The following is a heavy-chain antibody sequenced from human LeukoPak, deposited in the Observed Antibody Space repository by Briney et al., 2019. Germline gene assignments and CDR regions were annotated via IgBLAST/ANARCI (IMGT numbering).Heavy chain of an antibody. CDR1: GYTFTSYG. D-gene: IGHD3-10*01. J-gene: IGHJ6*03. CDR2: INPNSGGT. Sequence: ASVKVSCKASGYTFTSYGISWVRQAPGQGLEWMGWINPNSGGTNYAQKFQGRVTMTRDTSISTAYMELSRLRSDDTAVYYCARDPGVITMVRGVRKYYYYYMDVWGKGTTVTISS. V-gene: IGHV1-2*02. CDR3: ARDPGVITMVRGVRKYYYYYMDV.